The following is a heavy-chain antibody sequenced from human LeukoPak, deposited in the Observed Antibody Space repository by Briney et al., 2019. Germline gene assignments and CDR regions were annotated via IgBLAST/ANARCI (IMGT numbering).Heavy chain of an antibody. D-gene: IGHD6-6*01. V-gene: IGHV3-64*04. J-gene: IGHJ4*02. CDR1: GFTFSSYA. CDR2: ISSNGGST. Sequence: GGSLRLSCSASGFTFSSYAMHWVRQAPGKGLEYVSAISSNGGSTYYADSVKGRFTISRDNSKKTLYLQMNSLRVEDTAVYFCASSTLSGTARSFDYWGQGTLVTVSS. CDR3: ASSTLSGTARSFDY.